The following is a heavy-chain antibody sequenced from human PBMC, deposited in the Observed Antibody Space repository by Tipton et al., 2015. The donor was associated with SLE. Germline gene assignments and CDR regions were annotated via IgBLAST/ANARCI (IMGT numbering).Heavy chain of an antibody. V-gene: IGHV4-61*01. CDR1: GGSVSSASYY. CDR3: AARYAYNYYYGMDV. Sequence: TLSLTCTISGGSVSSASYYWTWIRQPPGKGMEWLGYIFYSGDATYHPSLKSRVTISIDTSKNQFSLKLTSVTAADMAVYYCAARYAYNYYYGMDVWGQGTTVTVSS. CDR2: IFYSGDA. J-gene: IGHJ6*02. D-gene: IGHD2-8*01.